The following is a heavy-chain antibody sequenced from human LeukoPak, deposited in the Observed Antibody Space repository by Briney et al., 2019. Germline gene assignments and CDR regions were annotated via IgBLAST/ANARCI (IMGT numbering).Heavy chain of an antibody. CDR3: AKSSGSSSWYYFDY. D-gene: IGHD6-13*01. V-gene: IGHV3-9*01. CDR2: ISWNSGSI. CDR1: GFTFYDYA. Sequence: GRSLRLSCAASGFTFYDYAMHWVRQAPGKGLEWVSGISWNSGSIAYADSVKGRFTISRDNAKNSLYLQMNSLRAEDTALYYCAKSSGSSSWYYFDYWGQGTLVTVSS. J-gene: IGHJ4*02.